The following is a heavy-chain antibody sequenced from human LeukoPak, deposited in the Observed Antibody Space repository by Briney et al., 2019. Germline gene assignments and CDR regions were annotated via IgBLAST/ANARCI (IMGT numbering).Heavy chain of an antibody. D-gene: IGHD6-6*01. Sequence: GESLKISCKGSGYSFTSYWIGWVRQMPGKGLEWMGIIYPGDSDTRYSPSFQGQVTISADKSITTAYLQWSSLKASDTAMYYCARQREYSSYYYYYGMDVWGQGTTVTVSS. CDR3: ARQREYSSYYYYYGMDV. J-gene: IGHJ6*02. CDR1: GYSFTSYW. V-gene: IGHV5-51*01. CDR2: IYPGDSDT.